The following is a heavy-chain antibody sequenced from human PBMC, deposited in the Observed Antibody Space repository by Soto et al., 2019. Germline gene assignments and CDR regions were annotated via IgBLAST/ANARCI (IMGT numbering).Heavy chain of an antibody. J-gene: IGHJ4*02. CDR3: AKDYYDILTGYPHYYFDY. CDR2: ISGSGGST. Sequence: GGSLRLSCAASGFTFSSYAMSWVRQAPGKGLEWVSAISGSGGSTYYADSVKGRFTISRDNSKNTLYLQMNSLRAEDTAVYYCAKDYYDILTGYPHYYFDYWGQGTLVTVSS. V-gene: IGHV3-23*01. CDR1: GFTFSSYA. D-gene: IGHD3-9*01.